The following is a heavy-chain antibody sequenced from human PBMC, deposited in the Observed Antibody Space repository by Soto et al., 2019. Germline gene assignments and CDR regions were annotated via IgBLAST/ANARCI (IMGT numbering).Heavy chain of an antibody. D-gene: IGHD1-1*01. V-gene: IGHV6-1*02. CDR1: GDSVSSNSAG. CDR2: TYYRSKWYY. J-gene: IGHJ6*03. Sequence: QVQLQLSGPGLVKPSQTLSLTCAISGDSVSSNSAGWNLTRQTPSRGLECLGRTYYRSKWYYTYDVAANSRVIIAPDTSTNKSSLQLTSVTPEDTAVYYCARGSWDDVSAPYYLDVWGKGTTVTVSS. CDR3: ARGSWDDVSAPYYLDV.